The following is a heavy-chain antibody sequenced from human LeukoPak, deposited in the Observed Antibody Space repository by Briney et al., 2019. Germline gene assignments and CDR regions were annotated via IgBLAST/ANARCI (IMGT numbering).Heavy chain of an antibody. CDR3: ARGRYYLEY. CDR2: VNNDGSSA. CDR1: GFTFNTYW. Sequence: QAGGSLRLSCAASGFTFNTYWMHWVRQAPGMGLVWVSRVNNDGSSATYADSVKGRFTISRDNAKNTLYLQMKRLRAEDTAVYYCARGRYYLEYWGQGILVTVSS. V-gene: IGHV3-74*01. J-gene: IGHJ4*02.